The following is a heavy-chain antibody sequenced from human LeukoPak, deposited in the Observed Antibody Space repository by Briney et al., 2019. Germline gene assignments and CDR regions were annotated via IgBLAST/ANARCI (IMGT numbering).Heavy chain of an antibody. V-gene: IGHV3-23*01. Sequence: SLRLSCAASGYTISSYAMSWVSQDQRKGLEWVSAISGSGGSTYYADSVKGRFTISRDNSKNTLYLQMNSLRAEDTAVYYCAKDRGSSGDYWGQGTLVTVSS. CDR2: ISGSGGST. CDR1: GYTISSYA. D-gene: IGHD3-22*01. CDR3: AKDRGSSGDY. J-gene: IGHJ4*02.